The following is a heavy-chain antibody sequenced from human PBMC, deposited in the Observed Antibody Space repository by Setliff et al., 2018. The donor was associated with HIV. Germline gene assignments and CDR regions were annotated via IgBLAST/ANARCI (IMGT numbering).Heavy chain of an antibody. CDR3: PLTSNWYYYFYYGVDV. J-gene: IGHJ6*02. Sequence: SETLSLTCTVSGGSISSGGYYWSWIRQHPGKGLEWIGYIDYSGSTYYNPSLKSRVTISADTSKNQFSLNLSSVTAADTAVYYCPLTSNWYYYFYYGVDVWGQGTTVTVSS. CDR1: GGSISSGGYY. D-gene: IGHD2-2*01. CDR2: IDYSGST. V-gene: IGHV4-31*09.